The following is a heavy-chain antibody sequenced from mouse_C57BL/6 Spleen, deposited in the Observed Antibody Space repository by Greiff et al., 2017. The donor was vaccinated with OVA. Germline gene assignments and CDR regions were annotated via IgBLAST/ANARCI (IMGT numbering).Heavy chain of an antibody. V-gene: IGHV5-4*01. J-gene: IGHJ4*01. CDR2: ISDGGSYT. Sequence: EVNLVESGGGLVKPGGSLKLSCAASGFTFSSYAMSWVRQTPEKRLEWVATISDGGSYTYYPDNVKGRFTISRDNAKNNLYLQMSHLKSEDTAMYYCARDIYYYAMDYWGQGTSVTVSS. CDR3: ARDIYYYAMDY. CDR1: GFTFSSYA.